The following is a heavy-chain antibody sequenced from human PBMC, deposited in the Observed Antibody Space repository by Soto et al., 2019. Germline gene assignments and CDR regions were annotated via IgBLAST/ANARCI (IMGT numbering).Heavy chain of an antibody. CDR1: GGSISSSNW. D-gene: IGHD6-19*01. J-gene: IGHJ4*02. CDR3: ARVAVAGTLVDY. CDR2: IYHSGST. Sequence: QVQLQESGPGLVKPSGTLSLTCAVSGGSISSSNWWSWVRQPPGKGLEWIGEIYHSGSTNYNPSLTSRVTISVAKSKNQFSLKRSSVTAADTAVYYCARVAVAGTLVDYWGQGTLVTVSS. V-gene: IGHV4-4*02.